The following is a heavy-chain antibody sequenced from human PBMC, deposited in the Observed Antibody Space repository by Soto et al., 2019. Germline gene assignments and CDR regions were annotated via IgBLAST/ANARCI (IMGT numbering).Heavy chain of an antibody. J-gene: IGHJ3*02. D-gene: IGHD3-16*02. CDR2: IYYSGST. CDR1: GGSISSSSYY. V-gene: IGHV4-39*01. CDR3: ASRLFTFGGVIVTSVLDAFDI. Sequence: SETLSLTCTVSGGSISSSSYYWGWIRQPPGKGLEWIGSIYYSGSTYYNPSLKSRVTISVDTSKNQFSLKLSSATAADTAVYYCASRLFTFGGVIVTSVLDAFDIWGQGTMVTVSS.